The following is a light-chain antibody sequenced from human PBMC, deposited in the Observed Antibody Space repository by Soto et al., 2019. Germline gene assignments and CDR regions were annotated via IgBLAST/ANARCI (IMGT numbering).Light chain of an antibody. CDR3: QQGTRWPPT. V-gene: IGKV2-30*01. CDR1: QSLVYTDGNTY. Sequence: DVVMTQSPLSLPVTLGRPASISCRSSQSLVYTDGNTYLNWFHQRPGQSPRRLIYQVSTRDPGVPDRFSGGGSGSDFTLKIDRVEAEDVGVYYCQQGTRWPPTIGGGTTVEIK. CDR2: QVS. J-gene: IGKJ4*01.